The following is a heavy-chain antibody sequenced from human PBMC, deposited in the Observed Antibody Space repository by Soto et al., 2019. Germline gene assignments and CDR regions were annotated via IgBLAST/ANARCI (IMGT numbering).Heavy chain of an antibody. J-gene: IGHJ4*02. Sequence: SETLSLTCTVSGGSISSGDYYWSWIRQPPGKGLEWIGYIYYSGSTYYNPSLKSRVTISVDTSKNQFSLKLSSVTAADTAVYYCARDAAYYYYDSSGDFVYWGQGTLVSVSS. D-gene: IGHD3-22*01. CDR3: ARDAAYYYYDSSGDFVY. CDR1: GGSISSGDYY. V-gene: IGHV4-30-4*01. CDR2: IYYSGST.